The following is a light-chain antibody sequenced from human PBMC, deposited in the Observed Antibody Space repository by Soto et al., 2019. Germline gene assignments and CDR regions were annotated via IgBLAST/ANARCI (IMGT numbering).Light chain of an antibody. CDR3: SSYTSSSTFYV. J-gene: IGLJ1*01. Sequence: QSVLTQPASVSGSPGQSITISCTGTSSDVGGYNYVSWYQQHPGKAPKLMIYEVSSRPSGVSNRFSGSKSGNTASLTISGLQAEDEADYYCSSYTSSSTFYVFGTGTKVTGL. CDR1: SSDVGGYNY. V-gene: IGLV2-14*01. CDR2: EVS.